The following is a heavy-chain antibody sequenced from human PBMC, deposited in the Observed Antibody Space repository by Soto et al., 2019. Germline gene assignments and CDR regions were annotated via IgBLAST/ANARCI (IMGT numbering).Heavy chain of an antibody. V-gene: IGHV3-23*05. CDR3: AKRSSSSTIDY. CDR2: IDNSGGIT. J-gene: IGHJ4*02. CDR1: GFTFSTYA. D-gene: IGHD6-6*01. Sequence: PGGSLRLSCAASGFTFSTYAMSWVRQAPGKGLEWVSTIDNSGGITYYADSVKGRFTISRDNSKNTLYLQMNSLRAEDTAVYYCAKRSSSSTIDYXGQGTLVTVSS.